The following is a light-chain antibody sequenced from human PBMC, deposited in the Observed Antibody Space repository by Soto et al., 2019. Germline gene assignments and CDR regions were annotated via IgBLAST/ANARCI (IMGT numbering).Light chain of an antibody. CDR3: QQYGNSPQT. J-gene: IGKJ1*01. V-gene: IGKV3-20*01. Sequence: EIVLTQSPGTLSLSPGERATLSCRASQSVSSYLAWYQQKPGQAPRLLIYDASNRATGIPARFSGSGSGTDFTLTISRLEPEDFAVYYCQQYGNSPQTFGQGTKGDIK. CDR2: DAS. CDR1: QSVSSY.